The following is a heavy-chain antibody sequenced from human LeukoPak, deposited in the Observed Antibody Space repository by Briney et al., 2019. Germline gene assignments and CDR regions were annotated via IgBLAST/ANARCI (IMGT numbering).Heavy chain of an antibody. CDR2: IYYSGST. Sequence: SETLSLTCTVSGGSISSYYWSWIRQPPGKGLEWIGYIYYSGSTNYNPSLKSRVTISVDTSKNQFSLKLSSVTAADTAVYYCARSTGYSIYYFDYWGQGTLLTVSS. V-gene: IGHV4-59*01. CDR1: GGSISSYY. D-gene: IGHD6-13*01. CDR3: ARSTGYSIYYFDY. J-gene: IGHJ4*02.